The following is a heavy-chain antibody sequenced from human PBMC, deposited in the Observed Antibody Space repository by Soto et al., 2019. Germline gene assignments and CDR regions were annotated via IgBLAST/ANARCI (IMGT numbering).Heavy chain of an antibody. D-gene: IGHD3-3*01. Sequence: PGGSLRLSCAASGFTFSSYAMSWVRQAPGKGLEWVSAISGSGGSTYYADSVKGRFTISRDNSKNTLYLQMNSLRAEDTAVYYCAKDRGITIFEWALDYWGRGTLVTVSS. V-gene: IGHV3-23*01. J-gene: IGHJ4*02. CDR3: AKDRGITIFEWALDY. CDR1: GFTFSSYA. CDR2: ISGSGGST.